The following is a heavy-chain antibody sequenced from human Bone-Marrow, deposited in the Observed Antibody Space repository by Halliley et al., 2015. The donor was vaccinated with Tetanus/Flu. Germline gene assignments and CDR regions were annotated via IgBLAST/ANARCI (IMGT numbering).Heavy chain of an antibody. D-gene: IGHD4-17*01. J-gene: IGHJ4*02. CDR2: IRATVPET. Sequence: GLEWVSGIRATVPETFYADSVKDRFTISRDNSKNTLDLQLNSLRAEDTAVYYCARGLRQPDFWGQGTLVTVSA. CDR3: ARGLRQPDF. V-gene: IGHV3-23*01.